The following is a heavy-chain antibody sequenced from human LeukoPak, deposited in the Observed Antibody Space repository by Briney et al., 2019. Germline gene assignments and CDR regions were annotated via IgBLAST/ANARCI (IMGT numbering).Heavy chain of an antibody. CDR1: EFTFSSYS. V-gene: IGHV3-48*01. J-gene: IGHJ4*02. CDR3: AREMRLVGRVFDY. CDR2: ITNSGNSK. Sequence: GGSLRLSCAASEFTFSSYSMNWVRQAPGKGLEWVSYITNSGNSKSYADSVKGRFTISRDNTKNSLYLQMNSLRAEDTAVYYCAREMRLVGRVFDYWGQGTLVTVSS. D-gene: IGHD6-6*01.